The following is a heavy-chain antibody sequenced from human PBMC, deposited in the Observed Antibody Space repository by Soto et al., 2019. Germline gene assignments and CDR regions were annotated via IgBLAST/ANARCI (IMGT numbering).Heavy chain of an antibody. Sequence: ASVKVSCKASGYTFTSYAMHWVRQAPGRRLEWMGWINAGNGNTKFSQKFQGRVTITRDTSASTAYMELSSLRSDDTALYYCARGEFTYQDNPLGNPLDIWGQGTMVTVSS. J-gene: IGHJ3*02. CDR1: GYTFTSYA. V-gene: IGHV1-3*01. CDR3: ARGEFTYQDNPLGNPLDI. CDR2: INAGNGNT. D-gene: IGHD2-2*01.